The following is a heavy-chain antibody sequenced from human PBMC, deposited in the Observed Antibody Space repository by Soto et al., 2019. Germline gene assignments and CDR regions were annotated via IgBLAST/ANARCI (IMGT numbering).Heavy chain of an antibody. D-gene: IGHD2-2*01. CDR1: GGSISSYY. Sequence: SETLSLTCTVSGGSISSYYWSWIRQPPGKGLEWIGYIYYSGSTNYNPSLKSRVTISVDTSKNQFSLKLSSVTAADTAVYYCARRYCSSTRCPFDAFDIWGQGTMVTVSS. V-gene: IGHV4-59*08. CDR3: ARRYCSSTRCPFDAFDI. CDR2: IYYSGST. J-gene: IGHJ3*02.